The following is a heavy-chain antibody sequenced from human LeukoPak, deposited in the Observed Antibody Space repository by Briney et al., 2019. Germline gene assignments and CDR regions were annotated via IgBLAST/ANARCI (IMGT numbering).Heavy chain of an antibody. J-gene: IGHJ4*02. CDR2: IYYSGST. V-gene: IGHV4-59*01. CDR1: GGSISSYY. CDR3: ARVNYYDSSGYYYVPYYFDY. D-gene: IGHD3-22*01. Sequence: SETLFLTCTVSGGSISSYYWSWLRQPPGKGLEWIGYIYYSGSTNYNPSLKSRVTISVDTSKNQFSLKLSSVTAADTAVYYCARVNYYDSSGYYYVPYYFDYWGQGTLVTVSS.